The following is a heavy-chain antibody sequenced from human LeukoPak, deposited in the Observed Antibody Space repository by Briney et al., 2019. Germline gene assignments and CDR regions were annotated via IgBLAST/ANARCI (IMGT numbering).Heavy chain of an antibody. V-gene: IGHV4-59*01. CDR1: GGSISSYY. Sequence: KPSETRSLTCTVSGGSISSYYWSWIRQPPGKGLEWIGYIYYSGSTNYNPSLKSRVTISVDTSKNQFSLKLSSVTAADTAVYYCARSKYYYDSNFDYWGQGTLVTVSS. D-gene: IGHD3-22*01. J-gene: IGHJ4*02. CDR3: ARSKYYYDSNFDY. CDR2: IYYSGST.